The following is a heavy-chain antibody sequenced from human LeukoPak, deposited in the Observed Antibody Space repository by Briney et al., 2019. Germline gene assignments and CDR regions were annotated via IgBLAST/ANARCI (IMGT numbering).Heavy chain of an antibody. CDR3: ARGRKGNGYDY. CDR1: GGTFSSYA. J-gene: IGHJ4*02. CDR2: IIPILGTA. D-gene: IGHD5-24*01. Sequence: GASVKVSCKASGGTFSSYAISWVRQAPGQGLEWMGRIIPILGTANYAQKFQGRVTITADKSTSTAYMELSSLRSEDTAVYYCARGRKGNGYDYWGQGTLVTVSS. V-gene: IGHV1-69*04.